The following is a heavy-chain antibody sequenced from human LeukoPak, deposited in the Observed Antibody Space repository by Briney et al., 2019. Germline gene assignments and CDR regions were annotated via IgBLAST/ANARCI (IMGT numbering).Heavy chain of an antibody. CDR3: ATSGYTYGLDY. Sequence: GRSLRLSCAASGFTFDDYAMHWVRQAPGKGLEWVSGISWNSGSIGYAGSVKGRFTISRGNAKNSLYLQMNSLRAEDTALYYCATSGYTYGLDYWGQGTLVTVSS. J-gene: IGHJ4*02. CDR2: ISWNSGSI. V-gene: IGHV3-9*01. D-gene: IGHD5-18*01. CDR1: GFTFDDYA.